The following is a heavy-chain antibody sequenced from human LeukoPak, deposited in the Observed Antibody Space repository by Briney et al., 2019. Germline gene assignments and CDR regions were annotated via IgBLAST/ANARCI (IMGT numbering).Heavy chain of an antibody. CDR2: ISYDASNK. V-gene: IGHV3-30*04. CDR1: GFTFNNYA. Sequence: GGSLRLSCAASGFTFNNYAMHWVRQAPGKGLEWVAVISYDASNKYHADSVKGRFTVSRDNSKNTLYLQMNSLRAEDTAVYSCAREMVGAIYFDYWGQGIQVTVSS. J-gene: IGHJ4*02. CDR3: AREMVGAIYFDY. D-gene: IGHD1-26*01.